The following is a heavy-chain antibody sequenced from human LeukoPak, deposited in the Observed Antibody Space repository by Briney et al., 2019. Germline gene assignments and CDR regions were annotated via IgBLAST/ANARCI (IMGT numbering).Heavy chain of an antibody. D-gene: IGHD4-17*01. CDR2: IWYDGSSQ. J-gene: IGHJ1*01. CDR1: GFTFSSYG. V-gene: IGHV3-33*01. Sequence: GGSLRLSCAASGFTFSSYGMHWVRQAPGKGLEWVAVIWYDGSSQFYADSVKGRFTISRDNSKNTLYLQMNSLRAEDTAGYYCARGDYGDYGTFCFHHWGQGTLVTVSS. CDR3: ARGDYGDYGTFCFHH.